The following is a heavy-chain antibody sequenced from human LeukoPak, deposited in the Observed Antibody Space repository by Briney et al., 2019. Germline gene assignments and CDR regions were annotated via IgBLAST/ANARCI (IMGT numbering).Heavy chain of an antibody. D-gene: IGHD5-18*01. CDR2: ISGRGGST. CDR1: GFTFSSFA. Sequence: GGSLRLSCAASGFTFSSFAMSWVRQAPGKGLEWVSAISGRGGSTFYADSVKGRFTISSDNSKNTLYLQMNNLRAEDTAVYYCARDGSGGYRNRGVFDIWGQGTMVTVSS. CDR3: ARDGSGGYRNRGVFDI. V-gene: IGHV3-23*01. J-gene: IGHJ3*02.